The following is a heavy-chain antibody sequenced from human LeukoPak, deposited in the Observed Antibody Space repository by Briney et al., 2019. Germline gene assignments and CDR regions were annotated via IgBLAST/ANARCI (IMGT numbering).Heavy chain of an antibody. V-gene: IGHV1-69*13. J-gene: IGHJ4*02. D-gene: IGHD2-21*02. CDR2: IIPIFGTA. Sequence: ASVKVSCKASGGTFSSYAISWVRQAPGQGLEWMGGIIPIFGTANHAQKFQGRVTITADESTSTAYMELSSLRSEDTAVYYCARSGGDGQIDYWGQGTLVTVSS. CDR1: GGTFSSYA. CDR3: ARSGGDGQIDY.